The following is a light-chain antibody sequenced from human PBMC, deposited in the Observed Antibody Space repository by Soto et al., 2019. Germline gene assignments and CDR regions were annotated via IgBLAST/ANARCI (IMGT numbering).Light chain of an antibody. J-gene: IGKJ2*01. CDR1: QSVSSSY. V-gene: IGKV3-20*01. CDR2: GAS. CDR3: QQYDSSPYT. Sequence: EIVLTQSPGTLSLSPGERVTLSCRASQSVSSSYLAWHQQKPGQAPRLLIYGASSRATGIPDRFSGSGSGTDFTLTISRREPEDFALYYCQQYDSSPYTFGQGNKLEIK.